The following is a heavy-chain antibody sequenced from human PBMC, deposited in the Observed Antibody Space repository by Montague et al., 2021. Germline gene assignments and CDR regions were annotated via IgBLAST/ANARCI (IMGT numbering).Heavy chain of an antibody. D-gene: IGHD6-6*01. Sequence: SLRLSCAASGFTFSYYSMLWVRQAPGQGLQWVSSIDSSSSYIFYVDSLKGRFTISRDNAKNSLSLQISSLRADDTGVYYCAGYEVASSRSSIDYWGRGTLVTVSS. CDR1: GFTFSYYS. J-gene: IGHJ4*02. CDR2: IDSSSSYI. CDR3: AGYEVASSRSSIDY. V-gene: IGHV3-21*01.